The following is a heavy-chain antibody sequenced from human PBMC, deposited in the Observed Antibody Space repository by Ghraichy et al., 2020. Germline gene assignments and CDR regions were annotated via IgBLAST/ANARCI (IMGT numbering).Heavy chain of an antibody. V-gene: IGHV4-59*01. J-gene: IGHJ4*02. Sequence: SETLSLTCTVSGGSISSYYWSWIRQPPEKGLECIGYIYYSGSTNYNPSLKSRVTISVDTSKNQFSLKLSSVTAADTAVYYCARVFGSKDYWGQGTLVTVSS. CDR3: ARVFGSKDY. CDR2: IYYSGST. D-gene: IGHD2-15*01. CDR1: GGSISSYY.